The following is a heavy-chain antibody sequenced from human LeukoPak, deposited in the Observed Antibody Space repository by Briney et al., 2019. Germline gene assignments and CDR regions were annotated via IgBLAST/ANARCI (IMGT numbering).Heavy chain of an antibody. CDR2: IYSSGST. J-gene: IGHJ3*02. Sequence: SETLSLTCTVSGGSISSYYWSWIRQPPGKGLECIGYIYSSGSTYYNPSLKSRVTISVDTSKNQFSLKLSSMTAADTAVYYCARHCANQGLGPQDAIDIWGQGTMVTVSS. CDR3: ARHCANQGLGPQDAIDI. CDR1: GGSISSYY. D-gene: IGHD6-19*01. V-gene: IGHV4-59*08.